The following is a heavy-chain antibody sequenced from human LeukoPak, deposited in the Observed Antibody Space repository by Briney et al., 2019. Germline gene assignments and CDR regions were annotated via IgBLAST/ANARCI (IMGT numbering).Heavy chain of an antibody. D-gene: IGHD6-13*01. Sequence: GGSLRLSCTASGFTFSGYSMNWIRQAPGKGLEWVSSFGTRSTSIYHAGSVKGRFAISRDNAKNSLYLQMNSLRAEDTAVYYCAREPSGLIAAAVLDYWGQGTLVTVSS. V-gene: IGHV3-21*01. CDR2: FGTRSTSI. CDR1: GFTFSGYS. J-gene: IGHJ4*02. CDR3: AREPSGLIAAAVLDY.